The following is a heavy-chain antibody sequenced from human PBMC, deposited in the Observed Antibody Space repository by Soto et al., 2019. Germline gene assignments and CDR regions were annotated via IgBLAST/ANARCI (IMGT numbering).Heavy chain of an antibody. V-gene: IGHV3-33*04. CDR2: IWHNGKNK. Sequence: QVQVVESGGGVVQPERSLRLSCATSGFAFRNFGMHWVRQVPGKGLEWVAVIWHNGKNKDYADYAKGRFTISRDNSKNILDLEMNRLRVEDTAIYYCARDPGQDEAMDYWGQGTLVTVSS. CDR3: ARDPGQDEAMDY. CDR1: GFAFRNFG. J-gene: IGHJ4*02.